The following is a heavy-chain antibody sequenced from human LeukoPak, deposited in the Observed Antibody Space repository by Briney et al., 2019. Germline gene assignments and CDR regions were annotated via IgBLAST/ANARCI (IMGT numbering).Heavy chain of an antibody. CDR1: GFTFSSYG. V-gene: IGHV3-33*06. CDR3: AKDQFRSGSGSYYNFGSDY. Sequence: GRSLRLSCAASGFTFSSYGMHWVRQAPGKGLEWVAVIWYDGSNKYYADSVKGRFTISRDNSKNTLYLQMNSLRAEDTAVYYCAKDQFRSGSGSYYNFGSDYWGQGTLVTVSS. D-gene: IGHD3-10*01. CDR2: IWYDGSNK. J-gene: IGHJ4*02.